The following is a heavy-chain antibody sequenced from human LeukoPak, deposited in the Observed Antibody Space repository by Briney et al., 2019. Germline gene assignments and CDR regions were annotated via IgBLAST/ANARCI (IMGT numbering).Heavy chain of an antibody. CDR3: GRGTLGRKRFEY. V-gene: IGHV4-59*01. Sequence: SETLSLTCTVSCGSISSYYWSWIRQPPGKGLEWIGYIYYSGSTNYNPSLKSRVTISVDTSKNQFSLKLSSCTAADTAVYYCGRGTLGRKRFEYWGQGPLVTVSS. CDR2: IYYSGST. D-gene: IGHD6-6*01. J-gene: IGHJ4*02. CDR1: CGSISSYY.